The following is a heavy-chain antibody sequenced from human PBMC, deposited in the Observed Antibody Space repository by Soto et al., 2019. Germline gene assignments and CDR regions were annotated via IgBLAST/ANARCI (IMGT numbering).Heavy chain of an antibody. CDR2: ISAYNGNT. D-gene: IGHD2-2*01. CDR1: GYTFTSYG. V-gene: IGHV1-18*04. J-gene: IGHJ6*02. Sequence: QVQLVQSGAEVKKPGASVKVSCKASGYTFTSYGISWVRQAPGQGLEWMGWISAYNGNTNYAQKLQGRVHMTPDKSTSTAYMELRSLRSEDTAVYYCAREPRRYCRSTSCYGASSGMDVWGQGTTVTVSS. CDR3: AREPRRYCRSTSCYGASSGMDV.